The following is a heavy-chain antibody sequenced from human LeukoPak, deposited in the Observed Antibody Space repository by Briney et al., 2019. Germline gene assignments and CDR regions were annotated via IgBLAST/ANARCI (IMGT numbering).Heavy chain of an antibody. CDR3: AREDPRTVAGTYYYGMDV. J-gene: IGHJ6*02. CDR2: TYYRSKWYN. V-gene: IGHV6-1*01. D-gene: IGHD6-19*01. CDR1: GDNVSSNSAA. Sequence: KPSQTLSLTCAISGDNVSSNSAAWNWIRQSPSRGLEWLGRTYYRSKWYNDYAVSVKSRITINPDTSKNQFSLQLNSVTPEDTAVYYCAREDPRTVAGTYYYGMDVWGQGTTVTVSS.